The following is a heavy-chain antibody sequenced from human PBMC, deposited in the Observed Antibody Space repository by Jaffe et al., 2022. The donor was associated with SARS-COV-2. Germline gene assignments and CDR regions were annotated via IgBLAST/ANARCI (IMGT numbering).Heavy chain of an antibody. CDR3: AKDSSPPDYVWGSYPDAFDI. V-gene: IGHV3-23*01. Sequence: EVQLLESGGGLVQPGGSLRLSCAASGFTFSSYAMSWVRQAPGKGLEWVSAISGSGGSTYYADSVKGRFTISRDNSKNTLYLQMNSLRAEDTAVYYCAKDSSPPDYVWGSYPDAFDIWGQGTMVTVSS. CDR1: GFTFSSYA. CDR2: ISGSGGST. J-gene: IGHJ3*02. D-gene: IGHD3-16*02.